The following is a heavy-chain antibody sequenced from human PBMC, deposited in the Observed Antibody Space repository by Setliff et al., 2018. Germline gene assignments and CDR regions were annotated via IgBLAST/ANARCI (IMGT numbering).Heavy chain of an antibody. V-gene: IGHV1-18*01. CDR1: GYTFSTYG. D-gene: IGHD3-22*01. CDR2: ISPYNGNT. Sequence: GASVKVSCKDSGYTFSTYGISWVRQAPGQGLEWLGWISPYNGNTDYVYNVRDRITMTTDTSTGTAYMELRSLTSDDSAVYYCARDAPKVVDKFDLWGQGTKVTVSS. J-gene: IGHJ3*01. CDR3: ARDAPKVVDKFDL.